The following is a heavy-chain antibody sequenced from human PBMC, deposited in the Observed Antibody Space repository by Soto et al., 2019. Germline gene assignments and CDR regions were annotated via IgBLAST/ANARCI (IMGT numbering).Heavy chain of an antibody. CDR2: IYYSGNT. CDR1: GGSISTYY. D-gene: IGHD6-13*01. Sequence: SETLSLTCTVSGGSISTYYWSWIRQPPGKGLEWIGYIYYSGNTNYNPSLKSRVTISLDTSKNQFSLRLSSVTAADTAVYYCARALRSSSSRWFDPWGQGTLVTVSS. V-gene: IGHV4-59*01. J-gene: IGHJ5*02. CDR3: ARALRSSSSRWFDP.